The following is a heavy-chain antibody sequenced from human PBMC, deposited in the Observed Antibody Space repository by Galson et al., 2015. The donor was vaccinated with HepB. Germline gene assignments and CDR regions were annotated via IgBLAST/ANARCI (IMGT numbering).Heavy chain of an antibody. J-gene: IGHJ5*02. CDR3: ASQEVLGVGEGYP. V-gene: IGHV1-69*13. CDR2: IIPIFGTA. Sequence: SVKVSCKASGGTFSSYAISWVRQAPGQGLEWMGGIIPIFGTANYAQKFQGRVTITADESTSTAYMELSSLRSEDTAVYYCASQEVLGVGEGYPWGQGTLVTVSS. CDR1: GGTFSSYA. D-gene: IGHD3-10*01.